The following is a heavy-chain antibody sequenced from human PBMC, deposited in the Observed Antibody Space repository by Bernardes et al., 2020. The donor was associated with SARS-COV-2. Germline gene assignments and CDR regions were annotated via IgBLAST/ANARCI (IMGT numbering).Heavy chain of an antibody. J-gene: IGHJ4*02. Sequence: GGSLRLSCAASGLTFSSHWMSWVRQAPGKGLEWVANIKEDGSEKYYVDSVKGRFTISRDNAKNSLFLQMDSLRAEDTAVYYCARLSPFPDHWGQGTLVTVSS. CDR1: GLTFSSHW. D-gene: IGHD2-21*01. CDR2: IKEDGSEK. V-gene: IGHV3-7*03. CDR3: ARLSPFPDH.